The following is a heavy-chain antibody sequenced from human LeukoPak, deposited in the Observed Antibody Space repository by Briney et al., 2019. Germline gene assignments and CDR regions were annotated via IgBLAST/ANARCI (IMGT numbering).Heavy chain of an antibody. D-gene: IGHD2-15*01. V-gene: IGHV3-30*02. J-gene: IGHJ4*02. CDR3: AKDTYAYCSGGSCYPNY. CDR1: GFTFSSYG. CDR2: IRYDGSNK. Sequence: GGSLGLSCAASGFTFSSYGMHWVRQAPGKGLEWVAFIRYDGSNKYYADSVKGRFTISRDNSKNTLYLQMNSLRAEDTAVYYCAKDTYAYCSGGSCYPNYWGQGTLVTVSS.